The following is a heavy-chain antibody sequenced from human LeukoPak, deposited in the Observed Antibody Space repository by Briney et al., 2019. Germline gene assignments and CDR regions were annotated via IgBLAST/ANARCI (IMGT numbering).Heavy chain of an antibody. D-gene: IGHD1-14*01. J-gene: IGHJ2*01. Sequence: SETLSLTCYVSGASISDYYRGWVRQSPGKGLEWIASLLYSGSLHYNPSLKSRVAISVDTSKTHFSLNLTSVTTADTAVYHCARTGRRGYFDLWGRGSLVTVSS. CDR3: ARTGRRGYFDL. CDR1: GASISDYY. V-gene: IGHV4-59*01. CDR2: LLYSGSL.